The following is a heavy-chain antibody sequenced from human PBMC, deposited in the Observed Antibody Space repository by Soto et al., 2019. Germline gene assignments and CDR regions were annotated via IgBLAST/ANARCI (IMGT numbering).Heavy chain of an antibody. CDR2: ISAYNGNT. J-gene: IGHJ4*02. D-gene: IGHD3-3*01. Sequence: ASVKVSCKASGYTFTSYGISWVRQAPGQGLEWMGWISAYNGNTNYAQKLQGRVTMTTDTSTSTAYMELRSLRSDDTAVYYCARGRTYYDFWSGYYNLSHFNYWGQGTLVTVSS. CDR1: GYTFTSYG. CDR3: ARGRTYYDFWSGYYNLSHFNY. V-gene: IGHV1-18*01.